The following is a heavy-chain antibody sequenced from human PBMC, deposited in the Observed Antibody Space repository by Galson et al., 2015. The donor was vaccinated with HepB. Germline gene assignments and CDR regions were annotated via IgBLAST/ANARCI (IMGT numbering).Heavy chain of an antibody. CDR1: GFTFNSYG. V-gene: IGHV3-30*04. Sequence: SLRLSCAASGFTFNSYGVHWVRQAPGKGLEWLAVISYDGTNEHYADSVKGRFTMSRDNSKNTMFLQMNKVRVEDSAVYYCARSRTVVTLPRFDYWGQGTLVTVSS. D-gene: IGHD2-21*02. J-gene: IGHJ4*02. CDR2: ISYDGTNE. CDR3: ARSRTVVTLPRFDY.